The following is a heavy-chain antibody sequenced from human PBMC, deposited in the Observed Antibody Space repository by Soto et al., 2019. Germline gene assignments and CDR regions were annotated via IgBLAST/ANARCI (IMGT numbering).Heavy chain of an antibody. CDR1: GGSISSGDYY. D-gene: IGHD6-6*01. J-gene: IGHJ4*02. V-gene: IGHV4-30-4*01. CDR3: AREGVLDPDEHIEYSSSSVFGGFDY. CDR2: IYYSGST. Sequence: PSETRSLTCTVSGGSISSGDYYWSWIRQPPGKGLEWIGYIYYSGSTYYNPSLKSRVTISVDTSKNQFSLKLSYVTAADTAVYYCAREGVLDPDEHIEYSSSSVFGGFDYWGQGTLVTVSA.